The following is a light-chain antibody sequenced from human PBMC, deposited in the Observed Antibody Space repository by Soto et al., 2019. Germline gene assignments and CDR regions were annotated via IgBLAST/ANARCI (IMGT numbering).Light chain of an antibody. CDR3: QRYNHWPLT. V-gene: IGKV3-15*01. J-gene: IGKJ4*01. CDR1: QGIGDT. Sequence: EVVMTQSPATLSVSPGVGATLSCRASQGIGDTLAWYQHKPGQTPRLLIYDTSSRATGVPARFSGSRFGTAFTLAISSLQSEEFGVYYCQRYNHWPLTFGGGTNVESK. CDR2: DTS.